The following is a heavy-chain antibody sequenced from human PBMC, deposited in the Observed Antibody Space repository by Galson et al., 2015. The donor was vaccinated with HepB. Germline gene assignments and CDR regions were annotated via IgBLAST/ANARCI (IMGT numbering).Heavy chain of an antibody. V-gene: IGHV1-2*06. J-gene: IGHJ6*03. CDR1: GYTFTGYY. D-gene: IGHD2-21*01. CDR3: ARARRVVVPNYYYYYMDV. CDR2: INPNSGGT. Sequence: SVKVSCKASGYTFTGYYMHWVRQAPGQGLEWMGRINPNSGGTNYAQKFQGRVTMTRDTSISTAYMELSRLRSDDTAVYYCARARRVVVPNYYYYYMDVWGKGTTVTVSS.